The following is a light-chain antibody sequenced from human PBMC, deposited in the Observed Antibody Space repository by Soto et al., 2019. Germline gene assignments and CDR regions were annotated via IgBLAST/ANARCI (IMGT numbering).Light chain of an antibody. V-gene: IGKV3-20*01. CDR3: QQDGSSPLT. J-gene: IGKJ1*01. CDR2: GAS. Sequence: EIVLTQSPGTLSLSPGERATISCRASQSVSSSSLGWYQQKPGQAPRLLIYGASSRATGIPDRFSGSGSGTDFTLTITILEPEDFAVYFCQQDGSSPLTFGQGTKLEIK. CDR1: QSVSSSS.